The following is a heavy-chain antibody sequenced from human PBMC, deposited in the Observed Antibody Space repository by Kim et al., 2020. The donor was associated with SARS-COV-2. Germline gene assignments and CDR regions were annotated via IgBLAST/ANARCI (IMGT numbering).Heavy chain of an antibody. Sequence: SQTLSLTCAVYGGSFSGYYWSWIRQPPGKGLEWIGEINHSGSTNYNPSLKSRVTISVDTSKNQFSLKLSSVTAADTAVYYCARGFLELSIAAAVTAFDYW. V-gene: IGHV4-34*01. D-gene: IGHD6-13*01. CDR2: INHSGST. CDR3: ARGFLELSIAAAVTAFDY. CDR1: GGSFSGYY. J-gene: IGHJ4*01.